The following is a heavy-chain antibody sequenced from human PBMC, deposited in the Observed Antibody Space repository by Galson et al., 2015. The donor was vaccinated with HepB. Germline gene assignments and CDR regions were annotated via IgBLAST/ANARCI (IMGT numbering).Heavy chain of an antibody. D-gene: IGHD3-3*01. J-gene: IGHJ6*02. V-gene: IGHV3-23*01. CDR2: ISGSGGST. Sequence: SLRLSCAASGFTFSSYAMSWVRQAPGKGLECVSAISGSGGSTYYADSVKGRFTITRDNSKNTLYLQMNSLRAEDTAVYYCVNGAVAYYSFWSGYSQYPSSYYYGMDVWGQGTTVTVSS. CDR3: VNGAVAYYSFWSGYSQYPSSYYYGMDV. CDR1: GFTFSSYA.